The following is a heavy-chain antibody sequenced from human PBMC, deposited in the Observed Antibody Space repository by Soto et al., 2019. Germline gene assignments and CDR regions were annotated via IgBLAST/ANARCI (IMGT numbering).Heavy chain of an antibody. J-gene: IGHJ5*02. CDR2: IIPIFGTA. V-gene: IGHV1-69*13. D-gene: IGHD3-3*01. CDR1: GGTFSSYA. CDR3: ARGSMIFGVVHNRFDP. Sequence: SVKVSCKASGGTFSSYAISWVRQAPGQGLEWMGGIIPIFGTANYAQKFQGRVTITADESTSTAYMELSSLRSEDTAVYYCARGSMIFGVVHNRFDPWGQGTLVTVSS.